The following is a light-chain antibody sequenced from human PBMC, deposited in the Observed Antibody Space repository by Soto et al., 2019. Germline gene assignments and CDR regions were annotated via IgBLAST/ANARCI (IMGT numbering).Light chain of an antibody. J-gene: IGKJ4*01. Sequence: EIVMTQSPATLSVSPGARATLSCRASQSVSGNLAWYQQKPGQAPRLLIYGASTRATGIPARFSGSGSGTEFTLTISSLQSEDFAVYYCQQYRNWPALTFGGGTKVEIK. CDR3: QQYRNWPALT. CDR1: QSVSGN. CDR2: GAS. V-gene: IGKV3-15*01.